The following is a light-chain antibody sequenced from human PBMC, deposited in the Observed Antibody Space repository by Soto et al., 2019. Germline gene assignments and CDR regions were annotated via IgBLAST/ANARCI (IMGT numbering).Light chain of an antibody. CDR2: DVT. CDR1: RSDIGTYDL. Sequence: QSVLTQPASVSGSLGQSITISCTGTRSDIGTYDLVSWYQQHPGKAPQLMIYDVTNRPSGVSNRFSGSKSGNTASLTISGLQAEDEADYYCTSYTTSSTVVIGGGTKVTAL. V-gene: IGLV2-14*03. J-gene: IGLJ2*01. CDR3: TSYTTSSTVV.